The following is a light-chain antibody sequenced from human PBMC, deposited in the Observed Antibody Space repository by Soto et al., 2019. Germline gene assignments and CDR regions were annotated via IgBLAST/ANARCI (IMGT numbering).Light chain of an antibody. CDR3: QQYNNWPFS. V-gene: IGKV3D-15*01. CDR2: GAS. Sequence: EIVLTQSPGTLSLSLGERATLSCRASQSVSSNYLAWYQQKPGQAPRLLIYGASTRATGIPDRFSGTGSETDFTLTISGLQSEDSAVYFCQQYNNWPFSFGQGTRLEI. J-gene: IGKJ5*01. CDR1: QSVSSNY.